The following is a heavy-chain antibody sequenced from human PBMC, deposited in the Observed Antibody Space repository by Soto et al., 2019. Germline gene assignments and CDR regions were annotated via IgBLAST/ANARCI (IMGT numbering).Heavy chain of an antibody. D-gene: IGHD3-3*01. Sequence: SETLSLTCTVSGGSISSGCYYWSWIRQHPGKGLEWIGYIYYSGSTYYNPSLKSRVTISVDTSKNQFSLKLSSVTAADTAVYYCARDSAITIFGVAYDAFDIWGQATMVTVSS. J-gene: IGHJ3*02. CDR1: GGSISSGCYY. CDR2: IYYSGST. V-gene: IGHV4-31*03. CDR3: ARDSAITIFGVAYDAFDI.